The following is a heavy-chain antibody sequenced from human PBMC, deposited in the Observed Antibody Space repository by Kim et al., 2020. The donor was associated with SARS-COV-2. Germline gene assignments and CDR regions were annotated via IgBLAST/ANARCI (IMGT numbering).Heavy chain of an antibody. D-gene: IGHD3-22*01. Sequence: QKFQGRVTMTEDTSTDTAYMELSSLGSEDTAVYYCATGYGYDSSGYYFDYWGQGTLVTVSS. V-gene: IGHV1-24*01. CDR3: ATGYGYDSSGYYFDY. J-gene: IGHJ4*02.